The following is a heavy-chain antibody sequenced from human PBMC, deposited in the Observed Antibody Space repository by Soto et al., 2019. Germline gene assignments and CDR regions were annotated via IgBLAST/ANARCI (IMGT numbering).Heavy chain of an antibody. CDR3: ARELYCDY. D-gene: IGHD2-15*01. CDR2: IYYSGST. Sequence: ETLSLTCTVSGGSISSYYWSWIRQPPGKGLEWIGYIYYSGSTNYNPSLKSRVTISVDTSKNQFSLKLSSVTAADTAVYYCARELYCDYWGQGTLVTVSS. J-gene: IGHJ4*02. V-gene: IGHV4-59*01. CDR1: GGSISSYY.